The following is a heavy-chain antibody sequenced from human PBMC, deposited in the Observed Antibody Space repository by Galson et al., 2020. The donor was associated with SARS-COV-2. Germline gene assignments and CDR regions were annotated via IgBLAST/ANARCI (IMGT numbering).Heavy chain of an antibody. Sequence: ASVKVSCKASGYTFSSYCISWLRQAPGQGLEWMGWIITYNGDTYYAQSLQGSGTMTTDTSTSTAYIYLRSLRSDDTAVYYCAGDFWYYASGSEHWGRGALLTVFS. D-gene: IGHD3-10*01. CDR1: GYTFSSYC. J-gene: IGHJ4*02. CDR2: IITYNGDT. CDR3: AGDFWYYASGSEH. V-gene: IGHV1-18*04.